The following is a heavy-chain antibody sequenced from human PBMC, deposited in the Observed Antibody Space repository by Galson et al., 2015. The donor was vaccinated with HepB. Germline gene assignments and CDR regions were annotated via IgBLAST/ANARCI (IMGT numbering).Heavy chain of an antibody. D-gene: IGHD3-10*01. J-gene: IGHJ5*02. V-gene: IGHV1-18*01. Sequence: SVKVSCKASGYTFTSYGISWVRQAPGQGLEWMGWISAYNGNTNYAQKLQGRVTMTTDTSTSTAYMELRSLRSDDTAVYYCARERPMVRGVISRSNWFDPWGQGTLVTVSS. CDR2: ISAYNGNT. CDR1: GYTFTSYG. CDR3: ARERPMVRGVISRSNWFDP.